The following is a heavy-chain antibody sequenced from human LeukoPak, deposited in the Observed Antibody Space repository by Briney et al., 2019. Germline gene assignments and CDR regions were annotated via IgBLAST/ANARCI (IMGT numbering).Heavy chain of an antibody. CDR2: INSNGRST. CDR1: GLTFSSYA. Sequence: GGPLRLSCSASGLTFSSYAMHWVRQAPGKGLEFLSSINSNGRSTYHADSVKGRFTISRDNSKNTLYLQMRSLRVEDTAVYYCVKSGYSTSSDVDYWGQGTLVTVSS. V-gene: IGHV3-64D*09. CDR3: VKSGYSTSSDVDY. J-gene: IGHJ4*02. D-gene: IGHD6-6*01.